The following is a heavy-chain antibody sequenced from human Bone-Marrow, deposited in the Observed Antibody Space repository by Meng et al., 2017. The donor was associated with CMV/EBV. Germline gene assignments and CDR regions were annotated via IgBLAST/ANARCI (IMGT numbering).Heavy chain of an antibody. J-gene: IGHJ4*02. Sequence: ASVKVSCKASGYTFTGYYMHWVREAPGQGLEWMGWINPNSGGTNYAQKFQGRVTMTRDTSISTAYMELSSLRSDDTALYYCARGPSHGAFDYWGQGTLVTVSS. V-gene: IGHV1-2*02. CDR1: GYTFTGYY. D-gene: IGHD1-26*01. CDR2: INPNSGGT. CDR3: ARGPSHGAFDY.